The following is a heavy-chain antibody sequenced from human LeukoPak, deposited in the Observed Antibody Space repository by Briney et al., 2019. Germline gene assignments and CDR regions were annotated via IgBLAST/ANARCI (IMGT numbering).Heavy chain of an antibody. CDR3: AKSLTHYPENCESI. D-gene: IGHD2/OR15-2a*01. V-gene: IGHV3-53*01. CDR1: GFVVSTNY. Sequence: GGSLRLSCAASGFVVSTNYMTWVRQPPGKGLEWVSVIYKDGRTFYTDSVKGRFTISRDNSKNTVYLQMSSLRVEDTAVYYCAKSLTHYPENCESIWGQGTLVTVSS. CDR2: IYKDGRT. J-gene: IGHJ4*02.